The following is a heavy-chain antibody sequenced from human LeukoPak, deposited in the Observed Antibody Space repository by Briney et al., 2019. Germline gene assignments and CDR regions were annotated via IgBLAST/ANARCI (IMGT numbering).Heavy chain of an antibody. V-gene: IGHV1-69*13. Sequence: SVTVSCKASGGTFSSYAISWVRQAPGQGLEWMGGIIPIFGTANYAQKFQGRVTITADESTSTAYMELSSLRSEDTAVYYCARSSRYYDSSGLQAYYFDYWGQGTLVTVSS. D-gene: IGHD3-22*01. CDR3: ARSSRYYDSSGLQAYYFDY. J-gene: IGHJ4*02. CDR2: IIPIFGTA. CDR1: GGTFSSYA.